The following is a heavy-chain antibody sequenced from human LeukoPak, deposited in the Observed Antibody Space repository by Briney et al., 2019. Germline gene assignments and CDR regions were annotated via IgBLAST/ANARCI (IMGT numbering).Heavy chain of an antibody. CDR2: IHPGDSNT. V-gene: IGHV5-51*01. CDR1: GYSFTNYW. CDR3: ATGRYYSGTTCYSSLDF. Sequence: GESLKISCKGSGYSFTNYWIAWVRQMPGKGLEWMGIIHPGDSNTRYSPSFQGQVTISVDKSITTAYLQWSSLKASDTAVYYCATGRYYSGTTCYSSLDFWGQGTLVTVSS. D-gene: IGHD2-15*01. J-gene: IGHJ4*02.